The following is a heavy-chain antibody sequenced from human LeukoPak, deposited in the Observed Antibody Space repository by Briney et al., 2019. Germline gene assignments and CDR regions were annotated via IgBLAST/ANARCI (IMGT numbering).Heavy chain of an antibody. Sequence: SETLSLTCAVYGGSFSGYYWSWIRQPPGKGLEWIGEINHSGSTNYSPSLKSRVTISVDTSKNQFSLKLSSVTAADTAVYYCARGRDYGDYVGHYYFDYWGQGTLVTVSS. CDR3: ARGRDYGDYVGHYYFDY. CDR1: GGSFSGYY. V-gene: IGHV4-34*01. CDR2: INHSGST. D-gene: IGHD4-17*01. J-gene: IGHJ4*02.